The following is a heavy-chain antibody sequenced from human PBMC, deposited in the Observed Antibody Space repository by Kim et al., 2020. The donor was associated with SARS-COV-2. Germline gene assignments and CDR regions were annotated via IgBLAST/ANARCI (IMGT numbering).Heavy chain of an antibody. Sequence: ADSVRGRFTISRDNSKNSLWLQMNSLRAEDTATYYCARGSLSSDFHYGVAVWGQGTTVTVSS. D-gene: IGHD3-3*01. CDR3: ARGSLSSDFHYGVAV. J-gene: IGHJ6*02. V-gene: IGHV3-23*01.